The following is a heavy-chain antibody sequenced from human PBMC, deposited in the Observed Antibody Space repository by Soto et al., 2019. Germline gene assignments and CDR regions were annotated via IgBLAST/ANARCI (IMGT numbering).Heavy chain of an antibody. J-gene: IGHJ3*02. CDR3: ARSKYGDYASAFDI. Sequence: SLRLSCAASGFTFSSYDMNWVRQAPGKGLEWDSYISGSGDTIYYADSVKGRFTMSRDNAKNSLYLQVNSLRAEDTAVYYCARSKYGDYASAFDIWGQGTMVTVSS. V-gene: IGHV3-48*03. CDR1: GFTFSSYD. CDR2: ISGSGDTI. D-gene: IGHD4-17*01.